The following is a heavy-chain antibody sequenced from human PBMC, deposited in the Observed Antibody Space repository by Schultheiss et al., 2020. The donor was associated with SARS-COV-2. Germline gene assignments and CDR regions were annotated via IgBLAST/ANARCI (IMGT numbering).Heavy chain of an antibody. CDR1: GGSISSSNW. CDR2: IYYSGST. Sequence: SETLSLTCAVSGGSISSSNWWSWVRQPPGKGLEWIGYIYYSGSTYYNPSLKSRVTISVDTSKNQFSLKLSSVTAADTAVYYCARGTGNNWFDPWGQGTLVTVSS. CDR3: ARGTGNNWFDP. V-gene: IGHV4-4*02. J-gene: IGHJ5*02.